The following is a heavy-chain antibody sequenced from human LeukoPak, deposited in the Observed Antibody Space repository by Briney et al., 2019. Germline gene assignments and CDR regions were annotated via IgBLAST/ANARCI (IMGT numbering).Heavy chain of an antibody. Sequence: SSETLSLTCAVSGYSISSGYYWGWIRQPPGKGLEWIGSIYHSGSTYYNPSLTSRVTISVDTSKNQFSLKLSSVTAADTAVYYCARHSPIVVVPAATPNNWFDPWGQGTLVTVSS. V-gene: IGHV4-38-2*01. CDR2: IYHSGST. J-gene: IGHJ5*02. CDR1: GYSISSGYY. D-gene: IGHD2-2*01. CDR3: ARHSPIVVVPAATPNNWFDP.